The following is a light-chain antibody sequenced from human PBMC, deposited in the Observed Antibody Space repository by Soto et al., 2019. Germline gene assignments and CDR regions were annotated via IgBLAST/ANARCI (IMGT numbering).Light chain of an antibody. CDR1: SSNIGAGYD. CDR2: GSF. CDR3: KSYDISLSGSRV. Sequence: QSVLTQPPSVSGAPGQRVTISCTGSSSNIGAGYDVHWYQQLPGTAPKLLIYGSFNRPSGFLDRFSGSKSGTSASLAITGLHAEDEADYYCKSYDISLSGSRVFGGGTKVTVL. J-gene: IGLJ3*02. V-gene: IGLV1-40*01.